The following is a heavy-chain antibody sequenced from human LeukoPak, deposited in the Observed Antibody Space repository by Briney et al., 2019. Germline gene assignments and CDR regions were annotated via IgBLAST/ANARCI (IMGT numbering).Heavy chain of an antibody. CDR3: ARERGSFWGFDY. D-gene: IGHD6-25*01. CDR2: ISAYNGNT. CDR1: GYTFTSYG. Sequence: ASVNVSCTASGYTFTSYGINWVRQAPGQGLEWMGWISAYNGNTNYAQTLQGRVTMTTDTSTSTAYMELRSLRSDDTAVYYCARERGSFWGFDYWGQGTLVTVSS. J-gene: IGHJ4*02. V-gene: IGHV1-18*01.